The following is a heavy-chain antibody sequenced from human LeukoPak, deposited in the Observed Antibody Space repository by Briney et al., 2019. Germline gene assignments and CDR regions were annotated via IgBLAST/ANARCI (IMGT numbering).Heavy chain of an antibody. D-gene: IGHD6-19*01. J-gene: IGHJ4*02. Sequence: GGSLRLSCAASGFTFSSYNMNWVRQAPGKGLEWVSSITSTGSYIYYADSVKGRFTISRDNAKNSLYLQMNSLRADDTAVYYCARASGVVAGAGTVGGGYWGQGTLVTVSS. CDR2: ITSTGSYI. CDR3: ARASGVVAGAGTVGGGY. V-gene: IGHV3-21*01. CDR1: GFTFSSYN.